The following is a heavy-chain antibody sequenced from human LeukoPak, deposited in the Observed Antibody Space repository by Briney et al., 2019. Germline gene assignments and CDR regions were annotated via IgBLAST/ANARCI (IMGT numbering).Heavy chain of an antibody. CDR3: ARESDYGDYVGY. D-gene: IGHD4-17*01. Sequence: SETLSLTCTVSGGSISSYYWSWIRQPPGKGLEWIGYIYYSGSTNYNPSLKSRATISVDTSKNQFSLKLSSVTAADTAVYYCARESDYGDYVGYWVQGTLVTVSS. V-gene: IGHV4-59*12. CDR1: GGSISSYY. CDR2: IYYSGST. J-gene: IGHJ4*02.